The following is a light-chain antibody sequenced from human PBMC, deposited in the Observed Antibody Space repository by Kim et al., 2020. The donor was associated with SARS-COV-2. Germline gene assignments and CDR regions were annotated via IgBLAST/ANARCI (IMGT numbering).Light chain of an antibody. CDR1: QSGSSSD. CDR2: GAS. V-gene: IGKV3-20*01. Sequence: AGKSAPLSCRASQSGSSSDLAWYQKKPGQAPRLRIYGASSRATGIPDRFSGSGSGTDFTLTISRLGPEDFAVYYCQQYGSSPPVTFGPGTKVDIK. CDR3: QQYGSSPPVT. J-gene: IGKJ3*01.